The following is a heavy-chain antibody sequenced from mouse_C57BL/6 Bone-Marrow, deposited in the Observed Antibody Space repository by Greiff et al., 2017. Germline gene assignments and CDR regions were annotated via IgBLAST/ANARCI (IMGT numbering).Heavy chain of an antibody. J-gene: IGHJ1*03. V-gene: IGHV1-52*01. Sequence: QVQLQQPGAELVRPGSSVKLSCKASGYTFTSYWMHWVKQRPIQGLEWIGNIDPSDSETHYNQKFKDKATLTVDKSSSTAYMQLSSLTAEDSAVYYCARDLYCGRRDWYFDVWGTGTTVTVSS. CDR3: ARDLYCGRRDWYFDV. CDR2: IDPSDSET. D-gene: IGHD1-1*01. CDR1: GYTFTSYW.